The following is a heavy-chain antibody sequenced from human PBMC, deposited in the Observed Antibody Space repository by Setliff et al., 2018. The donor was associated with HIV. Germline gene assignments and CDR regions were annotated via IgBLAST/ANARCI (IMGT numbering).Heavy chain of an antibody. CDR2: IYHSGST. CDR1: GDSISDTTYY. V-gene: IGHV4-39*07. J-gene: IGHJ6*03. CDR3: ARALRGFHGSGTQFYYYLDV. Sequence: PSETLSLTCSVSGDSISDTTYYWGWIRQPPGKGLEWIGNIYHSGSTLYKPSLKSRVTMSVDTSKNQFSLKLSSVTAADTAVYYCARALRGFHGSGTQFYYYLDVWGKGTTVTVSS. D-gene: IGHD3-10*01.